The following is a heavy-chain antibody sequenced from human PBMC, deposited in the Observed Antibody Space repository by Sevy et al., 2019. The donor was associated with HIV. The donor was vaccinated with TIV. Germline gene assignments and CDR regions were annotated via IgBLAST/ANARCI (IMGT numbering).Heavy chain of an antibody. Sequence: GGSLRLSCAASGFTFSSYGMHWVRQAPGKGLEWVAVIWYDGSNKYYADSVKGRFTISRDNSKNTLYLQMNRLRAEDTAVYYCARAACSGGSCYPLNALDIWGQGTMVTVSS. CDR3: ARAACSGGSCYPLNALDI. V-gene: IGHV3-33*01. D-gene: IGHD2-15*01. CDR1: GFTFSSYG. CDR2: IWYDGSNK. J-gene: IGHJ3*02.